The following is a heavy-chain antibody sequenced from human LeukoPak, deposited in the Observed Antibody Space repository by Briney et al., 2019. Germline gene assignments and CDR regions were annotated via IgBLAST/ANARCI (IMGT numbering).Heavy chain of an antibody. CDR3: AKGARIELPTPIDS. V-gene: IGHV3-33*03. Sequence: PGGSLRLSCEASGFSVRNYGIHWIRRAPGKGLEWVAVIWNDGNEKHYADSVKGRFTISKDNSKNTAFLQMNSLRAKDTAMYYCAKGARIELPTPIDSWGQGTLVSLSS. J-gene: IGHJ4*02. CDR2: IWNDGNEK. CDR1: GFSVRNYG. D-gene: IGHD3-10*01.